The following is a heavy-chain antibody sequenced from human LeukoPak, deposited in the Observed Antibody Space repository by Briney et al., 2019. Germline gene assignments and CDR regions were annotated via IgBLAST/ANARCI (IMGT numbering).Heavy chain of an antibody. CDR1: GGSISSYY. CDR2: IYYSGST. Sequence: SETLSLTCTFSGGSISSYYWSWIRQPPGKGLEWIGYIYYSGSTNYNPSLKSRVTISVDTSKIQFSLKLSSVTAADTAVYYCASLDYGGNSVRFDYWGQGTLVTVSS. CDR3: ASLDYGGNSVRFDY. J-gene: IGHJ4*02. D-gene: IGHD4-23*01. V-gene: IGHV4-59*01.